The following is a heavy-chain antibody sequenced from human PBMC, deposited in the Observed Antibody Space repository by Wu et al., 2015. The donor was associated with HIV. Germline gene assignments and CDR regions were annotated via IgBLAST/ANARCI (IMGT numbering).Heavy chain of an antibody. J-gene: IGHJ6*02. D-gene: IGHD4-17*01. Sequence: QVQLVQSGAEMKKPGSSVKVSCKTSGGTFRNYAINWVRQAPGQGLQWMGRINPSGGSTSYAQKFQGRVTMTRDTSTSTVYMELNSLRSEDTAVYYCASIRTVTILPVGMDVVGPRDHG. CDR1: GGTFRNYA. CDR2: INPSGGST. CDR3: ASIRTVTILPVGMDV. V-gene: IGHV1-46*01.